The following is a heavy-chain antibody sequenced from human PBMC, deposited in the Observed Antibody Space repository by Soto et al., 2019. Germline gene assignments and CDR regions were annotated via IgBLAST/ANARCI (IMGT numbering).Heavy chain of an antibody. CDR2: IYTSVST. CDR3: ASGLWFGEFGSNYYGMDV. V-gene: IGHV4-4*07. CDR1: GPSISSYY. J-gene: IGHJ6*02. Sequence: TLSLTCIVCGPSISSYYGSGIGQPAGKGLEWIGRIYTSVSTNYNPSLKSRVTMSVDTSKNQLSLKLSSVTAADTAVYYCASGLWFGEFGSNYYGMDVWGQGTTVTVSS. D-gene: IGHD3-10*01.